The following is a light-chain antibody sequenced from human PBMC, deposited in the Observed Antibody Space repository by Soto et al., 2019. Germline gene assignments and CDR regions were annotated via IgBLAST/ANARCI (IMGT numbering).Light chain of an antibody. Sequence: AIRMTQSPSSLSLSTGDRVTITCRASQCVSSYLAWYQQKPGDAPPLLIYATFTLQSGVPSRFSGSGSGTDFTLTISCLQSEDSAIYYCQHYYSPQYTFGQGTKLEIK. CDR1: QCVSSY. V-gene: IGKV1-8*01. CDR2: ATF. CDR3: QHYYSPQYT. J-gene: IGKJ2*01.